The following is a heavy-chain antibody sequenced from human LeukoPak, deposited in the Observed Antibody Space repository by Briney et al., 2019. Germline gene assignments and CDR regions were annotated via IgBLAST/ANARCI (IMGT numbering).Heavy chain of an antibody. V-gene: IGHV1-69*13. Sequence: SVKVSCKASGGTFSRYATSWVRQAPGQGLEWMGGIIPIFGTANYAQKFQGRVTITADESTSTAYMELSSLRSEDTAVYYCAGVTMRGFLDRFDPWGQGTLVTVSS. J-gene: IGHJ5*02. CDR2: IIPIFGTA. D-gene: IGHD3-3*01. CDR3: AGVTMRGFLDRFDP. CDR1: GGTFSRYA.